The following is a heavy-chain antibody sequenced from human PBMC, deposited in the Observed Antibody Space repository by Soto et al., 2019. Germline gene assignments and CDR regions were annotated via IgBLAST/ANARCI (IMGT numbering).Heavy chain of an antibody. CDR1: GHTLTEFS. D-gene: IGHD3-10*01. V-gene: IGHV1-24*01. J-gene: IGHJ4*02. Sequence: SVKASSKLSGHTLTEFSIPWVRPAPGKGLEWLGGFDPEGGEAIYAQKWHGRVTVTEEKVCDTPYMELSGLKSDDTVVYYCATLTPLRGAMITNRSFDLWGQGTRVTLSS. CDR2: FDPEGGEA. CDR3: ATLTPLRGAMITNRSFDL.